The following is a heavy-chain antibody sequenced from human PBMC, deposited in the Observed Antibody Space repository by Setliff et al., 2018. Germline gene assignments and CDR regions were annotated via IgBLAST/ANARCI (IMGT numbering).Heavy chain of an antibody. CDR1: GGSISSHY. CDR3: ARLAVPYYFDY. J-gene: IGHJ4*02. Sequence: SETLSLTCTVSGGSISSHYWSWIRQPPGKGLEWIGSIYYSGSTNYNPSLKSRVTISVDTSKNQFSLKLSSVTAADTAVYYCARLAVPYYFDYWGQGTLVTSPQ. CDR2: IYYSGST. V-gene: IGHV4-59*11. D-gene: IGHD4-17*01.